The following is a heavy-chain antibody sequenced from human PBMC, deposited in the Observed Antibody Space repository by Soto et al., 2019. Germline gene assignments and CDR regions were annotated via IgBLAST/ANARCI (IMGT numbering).Heavy chain of an antibody. Sequence: RGESLKISCKGSGYSFTSYWIGWVRQMPGKGLEWMGIIYPGDSDTRYSPSFQGQVTISADKSISTAYLQWSSLKASDTAMYYCARLRVYDSTPPTPVDPWGQGTLVPVSS. V-gene: IGHV5-51*01. CDR1: GYSFTSYW. CDR2: IYPGDSDT. CDR3: ARLRVYDSTPPTPVDP. D-gene: IGHD3-22*01. J-gene: IGHJ5*02.